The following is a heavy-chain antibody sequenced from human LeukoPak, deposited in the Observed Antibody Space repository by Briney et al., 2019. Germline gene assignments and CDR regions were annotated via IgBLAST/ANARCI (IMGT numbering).Heavy chain of an antibody. CDR3: ARVRKLRTRGVMDPLDY. D-gene: IGHD3-10*01. V-gene: IGHV3-7*01. J-gene: IGHJ4*02. CDR1: GFTFNYYW. CDR2: IQQDGSGK. Sequence: TGGSLRLSCAASGFTFNYYWLTWVRQAPGKGLEWVANIQQDGSGKYYVDSVKGRFIISRDNAKNSLYLQMNSLRAEDTAVYYCARVRKLRTRGVMDPLDYWGQGTLVTVSS.